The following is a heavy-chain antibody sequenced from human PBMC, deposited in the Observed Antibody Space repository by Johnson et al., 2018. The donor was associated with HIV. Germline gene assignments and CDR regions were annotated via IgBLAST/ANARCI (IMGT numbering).Heavy chain of an antibody. CDR2: ISYDGTDK. CDR3: ARGSRYTHDNDDVYLLQAFDI. Sequence: QVQLVESGGGVVQPGRSLRLSCVASGFSLGAYAIHWVRQAPGKGLEWVALISYDGTDKFYATSVKGRFTVSRANSNNILFLQMSSLRSDDTAVYYCARGSRYTHDNDDVYLLQAFDIWGQGTMVTVSS. J-gene: IGHJ3*02. V-gene: IGHV3-30*04. D-gene: IGHD3-16*01. CDR1: GFSLGAYA.